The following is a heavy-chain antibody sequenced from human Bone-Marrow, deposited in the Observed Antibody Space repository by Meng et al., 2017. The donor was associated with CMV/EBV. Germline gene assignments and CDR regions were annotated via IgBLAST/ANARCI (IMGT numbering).Heavy chain of an antibody. D-gene: IGHD3-3*01. J-gene: IGHJ4*02. CDR1: GGSISSSGYY. V-gene: IGHV4-39*07. CDR3: ARDGLDFWSGYLDY. CDR2: IYYSGST. Sequence: SGGSISSSGYYWGWIRQPPGKGLEWIGSIYYSGSTYYNPSLKSRVAISVDTSKNQFSLKLSSVTAADTAVYYCARDGLDFWSGYLDYWGQGTLVTVSS.